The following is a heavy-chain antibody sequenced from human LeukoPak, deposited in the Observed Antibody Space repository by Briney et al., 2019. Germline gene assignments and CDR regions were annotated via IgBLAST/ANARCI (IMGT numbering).Heavy chain of an antibody. Sequence: ASVKVSCKASGYTFTGYYMHWVRQAPGQGLEWMGWINPNSGGTNYAQKFQGRVTMTRDTSISTAYMELSSLRSEDTAVYYCARAAWGVGNWFDPWGQGTLVTVSS. J-gene: IGHJ5*02. V-gene: IGHV1-2*02. CDR2: INPNSGGT. CDR3: ARAAWGVGNWFDP. CDR1: GYTFTGYY. D-gene: IGHD3-10*01.